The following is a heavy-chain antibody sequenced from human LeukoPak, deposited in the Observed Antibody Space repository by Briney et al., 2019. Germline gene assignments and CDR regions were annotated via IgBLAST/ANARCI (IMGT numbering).Heavy chain of an antibody. Sequence: GGSLRLSCAASGFTFSSYVMHWVRQAPGKGLEGVAVISYDGRNKYYAAYVKGRFTISRVNSKNTLYLHMNSLRAHDTAVFYCARDPRGTTGYNNSGRDSFDYWGQGTLVTVSS. CDR3: ARDPRGTTGYNNSGRDSFDY. CDR1: GFTFSSYV. J-gene: IGHJ4*02. D-gene: IGHD3-22*01. V-gene: IGHV3-30*03. CDR2: ISYDGRNK.